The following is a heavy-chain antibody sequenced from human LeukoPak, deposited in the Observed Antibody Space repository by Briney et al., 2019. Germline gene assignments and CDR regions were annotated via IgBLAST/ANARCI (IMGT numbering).Heavy chain of an antibody. J-gene: IGHJ5*02. CDR2: INTNTGNP. V-gene: IGHV7-4-1*02. Sequence: GESVKVSCKASGYTFTSYAMNWVRQAPGQGLEWMGWINTNTGNPTYAQCFTGRFVFSLDTSVSTAYLQISSLKAEDTAVYYCARDEEEIVEENWFDPWGQGTLVTVSS. D-gene: IGHD3-22*01. CDR1: GYTFTSYA. CDR3: ARDEEEIVEENWFDP.